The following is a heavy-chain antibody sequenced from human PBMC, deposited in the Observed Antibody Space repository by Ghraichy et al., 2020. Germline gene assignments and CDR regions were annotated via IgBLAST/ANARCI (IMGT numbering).Heavy chain of an antibody. J-gene: IGHJ6*02. CDR1: GFTFSSYA. D-gene: IGHD2-15*01. CDR2: ISGSGGST. Sequence: GGSLRLSCAASGFTFSSYAMSWVRQAPGKGLEWVSAISGSGGSTYYADSVKGRFTISRDNSKNTLYLQMNSLRAEDTAVYYCAKSATGPHRHYHYGMDVWGQGTTVTVSS. V-gene: IGHV3-23*01. CDR3: AKSATGPHRHYHYGMDV.